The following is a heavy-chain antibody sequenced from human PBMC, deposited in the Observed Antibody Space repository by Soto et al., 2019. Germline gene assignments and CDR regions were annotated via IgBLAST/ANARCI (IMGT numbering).Heavy chain of an antibody. CDR3: ATYRPGSSGAKWFDP. V-gene: IGHV1-69*01. J-gene: IGHJ5*02. Sequence: QLVQSGAEVKKPGSSVKVSCQDFGGTFSKYGVSWVRQAPGQGLQWMGGITPMLGTSTITPRFHDRVTLTADEFTTVAYMELNSLTSEDTAIYYCATYRPGSSGAKWFDPWGQGTLVTVS. D-gene: IGHD6-19*01. CDR1: GGTFSKYG. CDR2: ITPMLGTS.